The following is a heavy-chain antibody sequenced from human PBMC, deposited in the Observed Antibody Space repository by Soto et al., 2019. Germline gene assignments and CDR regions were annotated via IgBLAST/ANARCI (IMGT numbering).Heavy chain of an antibody. Sequence: PGGSLRLSCAASGFIISNYGMSWVRQAPGKGLEWVSAISGSGGSTYYADSVKGRFTISRANFKNTLYVQMNSLRAEDTAVYYCAISRFCGDDCYCGMVYWGQGTLVTVSS. CDR1: GFIISNYG. J-gene: IGHJ4*02. CDR2: ISGSGGST. V-gene: IGHV3-23*01. D-gene: IGHD2-21*02. CDR3: AISRFCGDDCYCGMVY.